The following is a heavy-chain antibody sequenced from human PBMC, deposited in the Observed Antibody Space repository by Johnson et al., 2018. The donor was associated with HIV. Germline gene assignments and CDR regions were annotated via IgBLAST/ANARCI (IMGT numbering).Heavy chain of an antibody. CDR3: ARARGDFWSGYPAFDI. CDR2: ISSNGGST. J-gene: IGHJ3*02. V-gene: IGHV3-64*01. Sequence: VQLVESGGGLVQPGGSLRLSCAASGFTFSSYAMHWVRQAPGKGLEYVSAISSNGGSTYYANSVKGRFTISRDNSKNTLYLQMGSLRAEDMAVYYCARARGDFWSGYPAFDIWGQGTMVTVSS. CDR1: GFTFSSYA. D-gene: IGHD3-3*01.